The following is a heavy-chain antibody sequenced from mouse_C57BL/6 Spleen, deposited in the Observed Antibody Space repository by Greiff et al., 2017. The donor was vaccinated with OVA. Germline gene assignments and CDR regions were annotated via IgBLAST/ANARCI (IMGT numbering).Heavy chain of an antibody. CDR3: ARDPCYYGSSLYYFDY. V-gene: IGHV5-4*01. J-gene: IGHJ2*01. Sequence: EVNLVESGGGLVKPGGSLKLSCAASGFTFSSYAMSWVRQTPEKRLEWVATISDGGSYTYYPDNVKGRFTISRDNAKNKLYLQMSHLKSENTALYYCARDPCYYGSSLYYFDYWGQGTTLTVSS. D-gene: IGHD1-1*01. CDR2: ISDGGSYT. CDR1: GFTFSSYA.